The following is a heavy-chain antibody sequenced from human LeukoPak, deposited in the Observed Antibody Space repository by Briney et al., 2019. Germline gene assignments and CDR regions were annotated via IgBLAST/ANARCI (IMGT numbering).Heavy chain of an antibody. CDR2: ISAYNGNT. CDR1: GYTFTSYG. D-gene: IGHD2-2*03. J-gene: IGHJ5*02. Sequence: ASVKVSRTASGYTFTSYGISWVRQAPGQGLEWMGWISAYNGNTNYAQKLQGRVTMTTDTSTSTAYMELRSLRSDGTAVYYCARVKMDIVVVPAARGGWFDPWGQGTLVTVSS. CDR3: ARVKMDIVVVPAARGGWFDP. V-gene: IGHV1-18*04.